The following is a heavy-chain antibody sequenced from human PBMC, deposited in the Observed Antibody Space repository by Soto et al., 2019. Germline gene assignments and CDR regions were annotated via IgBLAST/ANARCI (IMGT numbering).Heavy chain of an antibody. CDR2: ISGSGGST. Sequence: EVQLLESGGGLVQPWGSLRLSCAASGFTFSSYAMSWVRQAPGKGLEWVSAISGSGGSTYYADSVKGRFTISRDNSKNRLYMQMNSLRAEETAVYYCAKCKWELQPCGYWGQGTLVTVSS. J-gene: IGHJ4*02. CDR1: GFTFSSYA. V-gene: IGHV3-23*01. CDR3: AKCKWELQPCGY. D-gene: IGHD1-26*01.